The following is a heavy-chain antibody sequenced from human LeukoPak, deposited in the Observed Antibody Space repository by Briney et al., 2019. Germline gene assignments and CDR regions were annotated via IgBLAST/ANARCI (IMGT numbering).Heavy chain of an antibody. D-gene: IGHD6-13*01. Sequence: GGSLRLSCAASGFTFDDYAMHWVRQAPGKGLEWVSGISWNSGSIGYADSVKGRFTISRDNAKNSLYLQMNSLRAEDTALYYCAKSYLAAGSFDYWGQGTLVTVSS. CDR2: ISWNSGSI. CDR1: GFTFDDYA. CDR3: AKSYLAAGSFDY. V-gene: IGHV3-9*01. J-gene: IGHJ4*02.